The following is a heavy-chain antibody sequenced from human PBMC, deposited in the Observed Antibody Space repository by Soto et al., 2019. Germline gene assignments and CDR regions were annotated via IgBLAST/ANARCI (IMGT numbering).Heavy chain of an antibody. Sequence: ASVKVSCKASGYTFTSYGISWVRQAPGQGLEWMGWISAYNGNRNYAQKVQGRVTMTTDTSTSTAYMELRSLRSDDTAVYYCARDWKGKVGATFYYWGQGALVTVSS. J-gene: IGHJ4*02. CDR2: ISAYNGNR. CDR3: ARDWKGKVGATFYY. V-gene: IGHV1-18*01. CDR1: GYTFTSYG. D-gene: IGHD1-26*01.